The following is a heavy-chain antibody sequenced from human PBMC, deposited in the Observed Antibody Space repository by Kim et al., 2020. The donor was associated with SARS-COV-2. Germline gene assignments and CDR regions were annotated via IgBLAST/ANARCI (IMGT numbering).Heavy chain of an antibody. Sequence: SETLSLTCAVYGGSFSGYYWSWIRQPPGKGLEWIGEINHSGSTNYNPSLKSRVTISVDTSKNQFSLKLSSVTAADTAVYYCARGPYSGSYRGGYYYGMDVWGQGTTVTVSS. V-gene: IGHV4-34*01. CDR3: ARGPYSGSYRGGYYYGMDV. CDR2: INHSGST. J-gene: IGHJ6*02. D-gene: IGHD1-26*01. CDR1: GGSFSGYY.